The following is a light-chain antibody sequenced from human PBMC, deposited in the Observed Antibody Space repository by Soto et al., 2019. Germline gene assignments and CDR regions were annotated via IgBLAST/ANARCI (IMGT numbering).Light chain of an antibody. CDR2: GAS. J-gene: IGKJ2*01. CDR1: QTVASN. V-gene: IGKV3-15*01. Sequence: EIVMTQSPASLSVSPGDGATLSCRASQTVASNVAWYQQKPGQGPRLLIHGASTRAAGVPARFSGSGSGTDFTLTISSLQSEDFAVYYCQQYHNWTPQYTFGQRTKLQIK. CDR3: QQYHNWTPQYT.